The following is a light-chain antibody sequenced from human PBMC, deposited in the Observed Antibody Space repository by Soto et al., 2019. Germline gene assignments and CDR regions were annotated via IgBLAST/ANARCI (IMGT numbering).Light chain of an antibody. J-gene: IGLJ1*01. CDR2: EVS. CDR1: SXDVGAHNF. Sequence: QSVLTQPASVSGSPGQSITICCTGTSXDVGAHNFVSWYQQHPGKAPKLMIYEVSNRPSGVSDRFSGSKSGNTASLTISGLQAEDEADYYCNSYTNTAARVSRTGTKVTVL. V-gene: IGLV2-14*01. CDR3: NSYTNTAARV.